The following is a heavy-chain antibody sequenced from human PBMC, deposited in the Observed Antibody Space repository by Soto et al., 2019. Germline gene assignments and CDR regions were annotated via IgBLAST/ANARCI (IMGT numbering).Heavy chain of an antibody. Sequence: SEPLSLTCTVSGGSISSSSYYWGWIRKPPGKGLEWIGSIYYSGSTYYNPSLKSRVTISVDTSKNQFSLKLSSVTAADTAVYYCARGRPPYYYGSGSPSFFDYWGQGTLVTVSS. CDR1: GGSISSSSYY. D-gene: IGHD3-10*01. CDR3: ARGRPPYYYGSGSPSFFDY. CDR2: IYYSGST. J-gene: IGHJ4*02. V-gene: IGHV4-39*01.